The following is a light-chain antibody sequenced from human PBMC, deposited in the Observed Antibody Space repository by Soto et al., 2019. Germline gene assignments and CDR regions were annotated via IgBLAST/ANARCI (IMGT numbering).Light chain of an antibody. Sequence: SYELTQPPSVSVAPGQTARITCGGHNIGSKSVHWYQQKPGQAPVLVVYDDSDRPSGIPERFSGSNSGNTATLTISWVEAGDEADYYCQVWDSSSDHWVFGGGTKVTVL. CDR3: QVWDSSSDHWV. CDR2: DDS. V-gene: IGLV3-21*02. CDR1: NIGSKS. J-gene: IGLJ3*02.